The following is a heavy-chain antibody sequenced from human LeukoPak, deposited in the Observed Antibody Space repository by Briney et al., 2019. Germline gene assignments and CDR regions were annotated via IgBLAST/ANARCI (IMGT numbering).Heavy chain of an antibody. CDR3: ARGYSYGYGWFDP. CDR1: GGSISSYY. CDR2: IYYSGST. J-gene: IGHJ5*02. V-gene: IGHV4-59*08. D-gene: IGHD5-18*01. Sequence: PSETLSLTCSVSGGSISSYYWSWIRQPPGKGLEWIGYIYYSGSTNYNPSLKSRVTISVDTSKNQFSLKLSSVTAAGTAVYYCARGYSYGYGWFDPWGQGTLVTVSS.